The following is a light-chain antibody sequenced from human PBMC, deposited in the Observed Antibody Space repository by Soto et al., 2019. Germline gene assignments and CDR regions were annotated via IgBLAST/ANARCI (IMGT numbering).Light chain of an antibody. CDR3: QVWDSSSDPRGV. J-gene: IGLJ1*01. CDR2: YDS. V-gene: IGLV3-21*04. Sequence: SYELTQPPSVSVAPGETARITCGGTNIGSKSVHWYQQKPGQAPVLVIYYDSDRPSGIPERFSGSNSGNTATLTISRVEAGDEADYYCQVWDSSSDPRGVFGTGTKLTV. CDR1: NIGSKS.